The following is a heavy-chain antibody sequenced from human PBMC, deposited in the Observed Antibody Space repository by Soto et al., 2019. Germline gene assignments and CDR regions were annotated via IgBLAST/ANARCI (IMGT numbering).Heavy chain of an antibody. D-gene: IGHD3-22*01. CDR1: GGTFSSYA. CDR3: ARDPNYYDSSGYYPPFDY. CDR2: IIPIFGTA. V-gene: IGHV1-69*01. Sequence: QVQLVQSGAEVKKPGSSVKVSCKASGGTFSSYAISWVRQAPGQGLEWMGGIIPIFGTANYAQKFQGRVTITADESTSTAYMELSSLRSEDTAVYYCARDPNYYDSSGYYPPFDYWGQGTLVTVSS. J-gene: IGHJ4*02.